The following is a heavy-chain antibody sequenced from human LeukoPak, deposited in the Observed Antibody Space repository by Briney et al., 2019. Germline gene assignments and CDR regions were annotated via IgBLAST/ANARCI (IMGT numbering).Heavy chain of an antibody. CDR3: ARFRVAAAIDAFDI. J-gene: IGHJ3*02. Sequence: ASVKVSCKASGYTFTGYYMHWVRQAPGQGLEWMGWINPNSGGTNYAQKFQGRVTMTRDTSISTAYMELSRLRSDDTAVYYCARFRVAAAIDAFDIWGQGTMVTVSS. CDR2: INPNSGGT. V-gene: IGHV1-2*02. D-gene: IGHD6-13*01. CDR1: GYTFTGYY.